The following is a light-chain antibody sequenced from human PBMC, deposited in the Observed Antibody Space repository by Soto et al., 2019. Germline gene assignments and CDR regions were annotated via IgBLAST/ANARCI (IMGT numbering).Light chain of an antibody. V-gene: IGKV3-15*01. CDR2: GAS. CDR3: QQYNNWPQST. Sequence: EIVMTQSPATLSVSPGERATLSCRASQSVSSNLAWYQQKPGQAPRLLIYGASTRATGIPARFSGSGSGTEFTLTICSLQSEDFAVYYCQQYNNWPQSTFGQGTKVEIK. CDR1: QSVSSN. J-gene: IGKJ1*01.